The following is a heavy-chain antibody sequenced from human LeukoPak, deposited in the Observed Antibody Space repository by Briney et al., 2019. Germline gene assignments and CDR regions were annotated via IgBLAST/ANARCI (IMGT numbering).Heavy chain of an antibody. CDR2: IYHSGST. D-gene: IGHD3-10*01. CDR3: ARTDYYGSGSYYNY. CDR1: GGSISSSNW. V-gene: IGHV4-4*02. Sequence: SETLSLTCAVSGGSISSSNWWSWVRPPPGKGLEWGGEIYHSGSTNYNPSLKSRVTISVDKSKNQFSLKPSSVTAADTAVYYCARTDYYGSGSYYNYWGQGTLVTVSS. J-gene: IGHJ4*02.